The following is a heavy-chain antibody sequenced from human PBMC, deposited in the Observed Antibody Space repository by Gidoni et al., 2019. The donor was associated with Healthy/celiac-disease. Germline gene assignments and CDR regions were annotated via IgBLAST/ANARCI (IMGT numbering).Heavy chain of an antibody. CDR2: IYWDDDK. D-gene: IGHD3-10*01. CDR3: AHPLTMGESVWFDP. CDR1: GFSLSTSGVG. V-gene: IGHV2-5*02. J-gene: IGHJ5*02. Sequence: QITLKESGPTLVKPTQTLTLTCTFSGFSLSTSGVGVGWIRQPPGKALEWLALIYWDDDKRYSPSLKSRLTITKDTSKNQVVLTMTNMDPVDTATYYCAHPLTMGESVWFDPWGQGTLVTVSS.